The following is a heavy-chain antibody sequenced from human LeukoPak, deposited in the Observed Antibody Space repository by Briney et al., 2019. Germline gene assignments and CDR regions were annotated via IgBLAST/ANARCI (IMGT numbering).Heavy chain of an antibody. CDR3: ARAGPPYSSSELYYFDY. CDR1: GFTFSSYA. D-gene: IGHD6-6*01. Sequence: GGSLRLSCAASGFTFSSYAMHWVRQAPGKGLEWVAVISYDGGNKYYADSVKGRFTISRDDSKNTLYLQMNSLRAEDTAVYYCARAGPPYSSSELYYFDYWGQGTLVTVSS. J-gene: IGHJ4*02. CDR2: ISYDGGNK. V-gene: IGHV3-30-3*01.